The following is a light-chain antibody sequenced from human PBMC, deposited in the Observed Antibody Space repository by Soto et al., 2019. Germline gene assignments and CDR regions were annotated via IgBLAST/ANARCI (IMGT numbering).Light chain of an antibody. CDR3: QKYSSVPV. Sequence: DIPMTQSPSSLSASVGDRVTITCRASQGINNYVAWYEQKPGKPPKLLIYAASTLQSGVPSRFSGSGSGTDFTLTINSLQPEDVATYSCQKYSSVPVFGPGTKVDIK. CDR1: QGINNY. V-gene: IGKV1-27*01. J-gene: IGKJ3*01. CDR2: AAS.